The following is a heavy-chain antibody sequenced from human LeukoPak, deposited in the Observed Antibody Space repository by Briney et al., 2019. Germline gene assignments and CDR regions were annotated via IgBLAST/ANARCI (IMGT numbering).Heavy chain of an antibody. D-gene: IGHD5-18*01. CDR3: AKDRFGYSFGHDEAFDL. Sequence: GGSLRLSCAASGFTFSSYAMSWVRQAPGKGPEWVSAVSGSGFSAYYADSVKGRFTISRDNSKNTVDLQMNRLRAEDTAVYYCAKDRFGYSFGHDEAFDLWGQGTMVTVSS. CDR2: VSGSGFSA. V-gene: IGHV3-23*01. J-gene: IGHJ3*01. CDR1: GFTFSSYA.